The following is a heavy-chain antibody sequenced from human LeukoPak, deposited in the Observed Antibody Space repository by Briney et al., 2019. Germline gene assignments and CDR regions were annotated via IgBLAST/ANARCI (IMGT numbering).Heavy chain of an antibody. CDR1: GFTFSTYA. D-gene: IGHD3-22*01. CDR2: ISDNGYTT. Sequence: PGGSLRLSCAGSGFTFSTYAMSWVRQAPGKGLEWVSSISDNGYTTYYADSVRGLFTISRDNSKNTVYLQMIGLRGEDTAVYFCAKYYYDSSGYYDAAPLDSWGQGTLVTVFS. J-gene: IGHJ4*02. V-gene: IGHV3-23*01. CDR3: AKYYYDSSGYYDAAPLDS.